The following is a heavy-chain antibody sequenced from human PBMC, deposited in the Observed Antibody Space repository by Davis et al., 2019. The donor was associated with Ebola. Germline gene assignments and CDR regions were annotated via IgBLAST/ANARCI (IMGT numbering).Heavy chain of an antibody. J-gene: IGHJ3*02. V-gene: IGHV4-34*01. Sequence: PSETLSLTCAVYGGSFSGYYWGWIRQPPGKGLEWIGSIYYSGSTYYNPSLKSRVTISVDTSKNQFSLKLSSVTAADTAVYYCARGPYCGGDCPSHAFDIWGQGTMVTVSS. CDR3: ARGPYCGGDCPSHAFDI. CDR1: GGSFSGYY. D-gene: IGHD2-21*01. CDR2: IYYSGST.